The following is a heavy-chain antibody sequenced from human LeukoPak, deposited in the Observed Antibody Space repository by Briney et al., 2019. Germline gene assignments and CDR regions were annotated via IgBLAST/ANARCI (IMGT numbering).Heavy chain of an antibody. CDR3: ATRSDSSDYYPYYFDH. CDR2: IYYTGST. D-gene: IGHD3-22*01. CDR1: GGSISSGGYY. V-gene: IGHV4-61*08. J-gene: IGHJ4*02. Sequence: SETLSLTCTVSGGSISSGGYYWSWIRQPPGKGLEWLGYIYYTGSTNYNPSLKSRVTISVDTSKNQFSLKLSSVTAADTAVYYCATRSDSSDYYPYYFDHWGQGTLVTVSS.